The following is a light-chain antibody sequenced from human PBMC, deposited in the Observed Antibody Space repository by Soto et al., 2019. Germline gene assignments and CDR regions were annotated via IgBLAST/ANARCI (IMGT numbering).Light chain of an antibody. J-gene: IGKJ2*01. CDR2: AAS. CDR1: RRINNW. Sequence: DIQMTQSPSSLSASVGDRVTITCRASRRINNWLAWYQQQPGTAPKSLIYAASTLQSGVPSRFNGSGSGTEFTLTISSLRPEDFATYVCQQYSTFPYTFGLGTRLEI. V-gene: IGKV1D-16*01. CDR3: QQYSTFPYT.